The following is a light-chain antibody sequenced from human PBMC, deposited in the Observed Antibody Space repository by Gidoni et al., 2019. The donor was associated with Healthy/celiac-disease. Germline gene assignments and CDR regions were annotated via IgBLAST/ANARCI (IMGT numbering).Light chain of an antibody. CDR1: QTVSSSY. J-gene: IGKJ1*01. V-gene: IGKV3-20*01. CDR3: QQYGSSPRT. Sequence: ESVLTQSPGTLSLSPGERATLSCRASQTVSSSYLAWYQQKPGQAPRRLIYGASSRATGIPDRFSCSGSGTDFTLTISRLEPEDFAVYYCQQYGSSPRTFGQGTKVEIK. CDR2: GAS.